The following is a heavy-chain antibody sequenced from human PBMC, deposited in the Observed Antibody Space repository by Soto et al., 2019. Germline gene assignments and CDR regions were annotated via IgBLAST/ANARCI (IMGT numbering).Heavy chain of an antibody. J-gene: IGHJ4*02. D-gene: IGHD1-26*01. Sequence: QVQLQESGPGLVKPSETLSLTCTVSGGSVSSGSYYWSWIRQPPGKGLEWIGYIYYSGSTNYNPSLNSRVTISVDTSKNQFSLKLSSVTAADTAVYYCAREIVGATLFDYWGQGTLVTVSS. CDR3: AREIVGATLFDY. V-gene: IGHV4-61*01. CDR2: IYYSGST. CDR1: GGSVSSGSYY.